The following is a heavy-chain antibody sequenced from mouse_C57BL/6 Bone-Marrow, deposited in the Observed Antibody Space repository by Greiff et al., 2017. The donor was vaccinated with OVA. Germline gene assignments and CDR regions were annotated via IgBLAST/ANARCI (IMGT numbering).Heavy chain of an antibody. J-gene: IGHJ3*01. CDR1: GFTFSDYG. CDR3: AREVLVTTGGFAY. V-gene: IGHV5-17*01. D-gene: IGHD2-2*01. CDR2: ISSGSSTI. Sequence: EVMLVESGGGLVKPGGSLKLSCAASGFTFSDYGMHWVRQAPEKGLEWVAYISSGSSTIYYADTVKGRFTISRDNAKNTLFLQMTSLRSEDTAMYYCAREVLVTTGGFAYWGQGTLVTVSA.